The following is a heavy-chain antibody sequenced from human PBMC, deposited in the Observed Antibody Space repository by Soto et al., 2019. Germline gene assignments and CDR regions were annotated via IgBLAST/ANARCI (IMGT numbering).Heavy chain of an antibody. D-gene: IGHD2-15*01. CDR2: ISYEGKTK. CDR3: ARVGQGYCSGGSCPFDY. J-gene: IGHJ4*02. CDR1: GLSFSDYA. V-gene: IGHV3-30*03. Sequence: PGGSLRLSCAASGLSFSDYAVHWVRQAPGKGLEWVALISYEGKTKYYADSVKGRFTISRDNSKNTLYLQMNSLRAEDTAVYYCARVGQGYCSGGSCPFDYWGQGTLVTVSS.